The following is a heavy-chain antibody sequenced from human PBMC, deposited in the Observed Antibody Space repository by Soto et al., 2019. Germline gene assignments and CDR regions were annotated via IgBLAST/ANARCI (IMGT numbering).Heavy chain of an antibody. CDR2: IYYSGST. D-gene: IGHD2-15*01. CDR1: GGSISSGGYY. CDR3: ARERWPANPFDY. J-gene: IGHJ4*02. V-gene: IGHV4-31*03. Sequence: QVQLQESGPGLVKPSQTLSLTCTVSGGSISSGGYYWSWIRQHPGKGLEWIGYIYYSGSTYYNPSLKSRVTISVVTSKNQFSLKLSSVTAADTAVYYCARERWPANPFDYWGQGTLVTVSS.